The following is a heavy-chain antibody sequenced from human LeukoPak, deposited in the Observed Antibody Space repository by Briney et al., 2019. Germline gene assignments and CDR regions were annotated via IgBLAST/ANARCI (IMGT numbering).Heavy chain of an antibody. V-gene: IGHV4-4*08. Sequence: SETLSLTCTVSGGSITGYHWSWIRQPPGKGLEWIGYIYSSETTNYKPSLKSRVTISADTSKNQISLKLTSVTAADTAIYYCARRNDFHIWWQGTMVTVSS. CDR3: ARRNDFHI. CDR2: IYSSETT. J-gene: IGHJ3*02. CDR1: GGSITGYH.